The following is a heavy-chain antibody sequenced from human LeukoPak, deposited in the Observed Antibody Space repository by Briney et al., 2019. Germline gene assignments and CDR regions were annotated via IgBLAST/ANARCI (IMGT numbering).Heavy chain of an antibody. CDR1: GGSISSAGYY. CDR3: ARPSYQLLPLYAFDI. V-gene: IGHV4-39*01. CDR2: IDYTGST. Sequence: NPSETLSLTCAVSGGSISSAGYYWGCIRQPPGKGLEWIGTIDYTGSTYYNPSLKSRVTISKDTAKNQFSLKLSSVTAADTAVYYCARPSYQLLPLYAFDIWGQGTMVTVSS. J-gene: IGHJ3*02. D-gene: IGHD2-2*01.